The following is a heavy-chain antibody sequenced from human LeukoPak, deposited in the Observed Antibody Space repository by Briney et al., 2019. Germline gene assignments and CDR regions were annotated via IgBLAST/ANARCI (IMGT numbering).Heavy chain of an antibody. V-gene: IGHV3-49*03. CDR3: TRDGDYLDDAFDI. CDR1: GFTFGDYA. Sequence: PGRSLRLSCTASGFTFGDYAMSGFRQAPGKGLEWVGFIRSKAYGGTTEYAASVKGRFTISRDDSKSIAYLQMNSLKAEDTAVYYCTRDGDYLDDAFDIWGQGTMVTVSS. D-gene: IGHD4-17*01. J-gene: IGHJ3*02. CDR2: IRSKAYGGTT.